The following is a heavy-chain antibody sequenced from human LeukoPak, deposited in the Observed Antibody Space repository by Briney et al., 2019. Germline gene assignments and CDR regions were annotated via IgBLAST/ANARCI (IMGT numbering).Heavy chain of an antibody. V-gene: IGHV4-59*01. CDR1: GGSISSYY. CDR3: ARARDCSSTSCYILGDY. J-gene: IGHJ4*02. D-gene: IGHD2-2*02. Sequence: PSETLSLTCTVSGGSISSYYWSWIRQPPGKGLEWLGYIYYSGSTHYNPSLKSRVTISVDTSKNQFSLKLSSVTAADTAVYYCARARDCSSTSCYILGDYWGQGTLVTVSS. CDR2: IYYSGST.